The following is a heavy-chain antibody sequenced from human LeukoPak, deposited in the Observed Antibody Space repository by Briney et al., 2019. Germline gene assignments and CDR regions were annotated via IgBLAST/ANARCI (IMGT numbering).Heavy chain of an antibody. Sequence: SETLSLTCTVSGGSIRSSYYYWGWIRQPPGKGLEWIGSIYDSGSTYYNPSLKSRVTISVDTSKNQFSLKLNSVTAADTAVYYCAREGLDYYDSSGVDYWGQGTLVTVSS. D-gene: IGHD3-22*01. J-gene: IGHJ4*02. V-gene: IGHV4-39*02. CDR1: GGSIRSSYYY. CDR2: IYDSGST. CDR3: AREGLDYYDSSGVDY.